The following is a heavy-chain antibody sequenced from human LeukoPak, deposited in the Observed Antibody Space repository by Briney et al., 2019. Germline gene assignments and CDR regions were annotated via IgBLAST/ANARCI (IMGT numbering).Heavy chain of an antibody. D-gene: IGHD1-26*01. J-gene: IGHJ5*02. Sequence: ASVKVSCKASGYTFTGYYMHWVRQAPGQGLEWMGWINPNSGGTNYAQKFQGRVTMTRDTSISTAYMELSRLRSDDTAVYYCARSYRSGSYWFDPWGQGTLVAVSS. CDR1: GYTFTGYY. CDR3: ARSYRSGSYWFDP. V-gene: IGHV1-2*02. CDR2: INPNSGGT.